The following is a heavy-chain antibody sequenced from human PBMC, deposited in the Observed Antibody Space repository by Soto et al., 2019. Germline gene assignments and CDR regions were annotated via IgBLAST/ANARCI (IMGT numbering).Heavy chain of an antibody. CDR1: GGSISTSGYY. D-gene: IGHD2-21*02. J-gene: IGHJ5*02. Sequence: PSETLSLTCTVSGGSISTSGYYWGWIRQPPGKGLEWIGGFFYSGTTYYNPSLKSRVTISVDTSKNQFSLKLSSVTAADTAIYYCARQPQHLVVVTAVPGWIDPWGRGTLVTVSS. CDR2: FFYSGTT. CDR3: ARQPQHLVVVTAVPGWIDP. V-gene: IGHV4-39*01.